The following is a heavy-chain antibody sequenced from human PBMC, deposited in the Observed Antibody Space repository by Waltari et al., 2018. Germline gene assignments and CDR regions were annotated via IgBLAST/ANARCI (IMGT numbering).Heavy chain of an antibody. D-gene: IGHD3-3*01. CDR3: ASRGITIFGVVKSPYGMDV. CDR1: GGTFSSYA. V-gene: IGHV1-69*01. Sequence: QVQLVQSGAEVKKPGSSVKVSCKASGGTFSSYAISWVRQAPGHGLEWMGGIIPIFGTANYAQKFQGRVTITADESTSTAYMELSSLRSEDTAVYYCASRGITIFGVVKSPYGMDVWGQGTTVTVSS. J-gene: IGHJ6*02. CDR2: IIPIFGTA.